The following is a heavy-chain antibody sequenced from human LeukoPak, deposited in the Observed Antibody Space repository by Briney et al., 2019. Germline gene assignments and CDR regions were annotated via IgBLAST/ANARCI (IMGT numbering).Heavy chain of an antibody. J-gene: IGHJ5*02. CDR2: MYPSGSI. Sequence: SETLSLTCTISGGSIRNGSFYWSWTRQSAGKGLEWFGRMYPSGSINYDPSFKSRVIMSMDTSKNQISPRLNSVTAADTAVYYCARGRVGATTFLGSGWFDPWGQGTLVTVSS. V-gene: IGHV4-61*02. CDR1: GGSIRNGSFY. CDR3: ARGRVGATTFLGSGWFDP. D-gene: IGHD1-26*01.